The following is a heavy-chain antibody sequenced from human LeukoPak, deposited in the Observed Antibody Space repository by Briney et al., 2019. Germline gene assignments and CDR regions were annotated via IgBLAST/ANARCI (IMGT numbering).Heavy chain of an antibody. D-gene: IGHD3-9*01. J-gene: IGHJ4*02. CDR1: GFTFSSYA. CDR2: ISYDGSNK. Sequence: GGSLRLSCAASGFTFSSYAMHWVRQAPGKGLEWVAVISYDGSNKYYADSVKGRFTISRDNSKNTLYLQMNSLRAEDTAVYYCARVRTTYYDILTGYPDYWGQGTLVTVSS. V-gene: IGHV3-30*14. CDR3: ARVRTTYYDILTGYPDY.